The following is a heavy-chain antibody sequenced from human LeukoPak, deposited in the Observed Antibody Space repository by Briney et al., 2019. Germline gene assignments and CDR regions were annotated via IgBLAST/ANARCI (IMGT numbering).Heavy chain of an antibody. Sequence: GASVKVSCKASGYKCSRLQVYWIRQAPGQGLECVGWINPNSGATNYAQKFQDRATMTRDTSVSTAYMELSRLRSDDTAVYYCAREKRDFTTTTCYDYFDYWGQGTLVTVSS. CDR2: INPNSGAT. D-gene: IGHD2/OR15-2a*01. CDR3: AREKRDFTTTTCYDYFDY. CDR1: GYKCSRLQ. J-gene: IGHJ4*02. V-gene: IGHV1-2*02.